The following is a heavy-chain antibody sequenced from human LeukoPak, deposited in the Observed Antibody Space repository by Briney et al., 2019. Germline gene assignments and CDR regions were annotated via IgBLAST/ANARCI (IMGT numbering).Heavy chain of an antibody. J-gene: IGHJ4*02. CDR2: ISSSSSNM. V-gene: IGHV3-21*01. D-gene: IGHD6-19*01. CDR3: ARGHSSGWHPFDY. Sequence: GGSLRLSCAASGFTFSTYSMNWVRQAPGKGLEWVSSISSSSSNMYYADSLKGRFTISRDNAKNSLYLRMNSLRAEDTAVYYCARGHSSGWHPFDYWGQGTLVTVSS. CDR1: GFTFSTYS.